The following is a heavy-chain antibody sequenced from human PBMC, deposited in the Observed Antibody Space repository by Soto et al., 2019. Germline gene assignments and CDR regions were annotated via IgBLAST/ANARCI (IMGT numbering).Heavy chain of an antibody. CDR3: ARVSTLRFLEWLPASGNFDH. CDR1: GYTFTSYD. D-gene: IGHD3-3*01. CDR2: MNPNSGNT. V-gene: IGHV1-8*01. Sequence: ASVKVSCKASGYTFTSYDINWVRQATGQGLEWMGWMNPNSGNTGYAQKFQGRVTMTRNTSISTAYMELSSLRSEDTAVYYCARVSTLRFLEWLPASGNFDHWGQGTLVTVSS. J-gene: IGHJ4*02.